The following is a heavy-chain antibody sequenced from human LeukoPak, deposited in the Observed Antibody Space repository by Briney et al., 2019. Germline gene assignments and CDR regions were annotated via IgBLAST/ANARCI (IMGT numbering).Heavy chain of an antibody. J-gene: IGHJ4*02. CDR2: TYYRSKWYN. D-gene: IGHD6-19*01. V-gene: IGHV6-1*01. CDR3: TRDEQWLVYFDY. Sequence: SQTLSLTCAISGDSVSSNSAAWNWIRQSPSRGLEWLGRTYYRSKWYNDYAESVKSRITINPDTSKNQFSLHLNSVTPEDTAVYYCTRDEQWLVYFDYWGQGTLVTVSS. CDR1: GDSVSSNSAA.